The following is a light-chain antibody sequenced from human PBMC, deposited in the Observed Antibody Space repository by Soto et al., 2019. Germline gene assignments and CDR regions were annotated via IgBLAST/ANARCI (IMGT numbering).Light chain of an antibody. Sequence: DIQMTQSPSTLSASVGDRVTITCRASQSISSWLAWYQQKAGEAPKLLMYKASTLDSGVPSRFSGSGSGTEFTLTISSLQPDDFATYYCQQYNTYSRTFGQGTKV. V-gene: IGKV1-5*03. J-gene: IGKJ1*01. CDR3: QQYNTYSRT. CDR2: KAS. CDR1: QSISSW.